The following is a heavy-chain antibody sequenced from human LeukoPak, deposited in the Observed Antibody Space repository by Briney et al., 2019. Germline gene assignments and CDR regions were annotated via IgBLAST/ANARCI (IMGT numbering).Heavy chain of an antibody. CDR3: ARENYGDYGGAFDI. Sequence: ASVKVSCKASGYTFTGYYMHWVRQAPGQGLEWMGWINPNSGGTNYAQKFQGRVTMTRDTSISTAYMELSRLRSDDTAVYYCARENYGDYGGAFDIWGQGTMVTVSS. D-gene: IGHD4-17*01. CDR1: GYTFTGYY. V-gene: IGHV1-2*02. J-gene: IGHJ3*02. CDR2: INPNSGGT.